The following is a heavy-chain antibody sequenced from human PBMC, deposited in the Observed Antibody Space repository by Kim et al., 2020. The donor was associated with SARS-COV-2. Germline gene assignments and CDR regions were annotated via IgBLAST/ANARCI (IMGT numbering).Heavy chain of an antibody. CDR1: GFTFNNYW. J-gene: IGHJ4*02. D-gene: IGHD1-26*01. CDR3: TRAISYPVGY. Sequence: GGSLRLSCAASGFTFNNYWMHWVRQAPGKGLVWVSRINTDGSTINYAESVKGRFTISRDNAKNTLYLQMNSLRAEDTAVYYCTRAISYPVGYWGQGTLVTVSS. CDR2: INTDGSTI. V-gene: IGHV3-74*01.